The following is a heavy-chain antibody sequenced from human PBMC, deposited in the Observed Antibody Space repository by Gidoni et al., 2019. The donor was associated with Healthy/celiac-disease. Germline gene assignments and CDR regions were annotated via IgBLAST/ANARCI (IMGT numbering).Heavy chain of an antibody. V-gene: IGHV1-69*01. CDR1: GGTCSSYA. J-gene: IGHJ6*02. CDR3: AREPMVRGVIIAVRGMDV. Sequence: QVQLVQSGAEVKKPGSSVKVSCKASGGTCSSYAISWVRQAPGQGLEWMGGIIPIFGTANYAQKFQGRVTITADESTSTAYMELSSLRSEDTAVYYCAREPMVRGVIIAVRGMDVWGQGTTVTVSS. CDR2: IIPIFGTA. D-gene: IGHD3-10*01.